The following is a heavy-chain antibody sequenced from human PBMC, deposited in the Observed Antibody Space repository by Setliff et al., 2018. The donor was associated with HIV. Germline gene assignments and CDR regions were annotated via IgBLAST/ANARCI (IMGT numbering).Heavy chain of an antibody. CDR1: GYSIRSGYY. CDR2: IYHSGNT. D-gene: IGHD2-2*01. CDR3: ARRRSMPNNAFDI. V-gene: IGHV4-38-2*01. J-gene: IGHJ3*02. Sequence: PSETLSLTCAVSGYSIRSGYYWGWIRQPPGKGLEWIGNIYHSGNTFHNPSLKSRVTISVHKSKNQFSRKLSSVTAADTAVYYCARRRSMPNNAFDIWGQGTMVTVSS.